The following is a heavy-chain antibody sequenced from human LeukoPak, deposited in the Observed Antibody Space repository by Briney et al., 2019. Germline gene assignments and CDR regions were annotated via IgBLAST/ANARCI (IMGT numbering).Heavy chain of an antibody. J-gene: IGHJ6*03. CDR1: GFTFSDYY. CDR3: ARDKVQLATPDFYYSYYMDV. CDR2: ISSSGTTI. Sequence: GGSLRLSCAASGFTFSDYYMSWIRQAPGKGLEWVSYISSSGTTIYYADSVKGRFTISRDNAKNSLYLQMNSLRAEDTAVYYCARDKVQLATPDFYYSYYMDVWGKGTTVTVSS. V-gene: IGHV3-11*04. D-gene: IGHD6-13*01.